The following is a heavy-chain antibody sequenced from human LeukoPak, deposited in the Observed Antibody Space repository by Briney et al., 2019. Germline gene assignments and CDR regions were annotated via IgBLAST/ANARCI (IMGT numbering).Heavy chain of an antibody. J-gene: IGHJ3*02. Sequence: PSETLSLTCAVYGGSFSGYYWSWIRQPPGKGLEWIGRIYTSGSTNYNPSLKSRVTMSVDTSKNQFSLKLSSVTAADTAVYYCAVRIAARPYAFDIWGQGTMVTVSS. CDR2: IYTSGST. CDR1: GGSFSGYY. CDR3: AVRIAARPYAFDI. D-gene: IGHD6-6*01. V-gene: IGHV4-59*10.